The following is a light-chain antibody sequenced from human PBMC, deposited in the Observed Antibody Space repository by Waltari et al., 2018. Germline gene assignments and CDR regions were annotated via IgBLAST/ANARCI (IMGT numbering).Light chain of an antibody. CDR1: SSHVGTYNL. CDR3: SSYAGNCNLVV. CDR2: EAT. Sequence: QSALTQPASVSGSPGQSITISCTGTSSHVGTYNLVSWYQQHPGKAPKLMIYEATKRPSGFSNRFSGSKSGNTASLTISGLQAEDEADYYCSSYAGNCNLVVFGGGTKLTVL. J-gene: IGLJ2*01. V-gene: IGLV2-23*01.